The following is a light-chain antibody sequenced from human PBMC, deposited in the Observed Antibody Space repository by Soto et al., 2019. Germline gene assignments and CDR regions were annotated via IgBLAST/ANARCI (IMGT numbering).Light chain of an antibody. CDR3: QQLNSYPIT. CDR1: QGISSY. V-gene: IGKV1-9*01. J-gene: IGKJ5*01. CDR2: AAS. Sequence: EIPLTQSPSTLSASLGERVTLPCRASQGISSYLAWYQQKPGKAPKLLIYAASTLQSGVPSRFSGSGSGTEFTLTISRLQPEDFATYYCQQLNSYPITFGQGTRLEIK.